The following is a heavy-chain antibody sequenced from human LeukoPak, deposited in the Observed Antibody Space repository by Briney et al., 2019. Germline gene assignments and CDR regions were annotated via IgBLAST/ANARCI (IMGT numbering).Heavy chain of an antibody. CDR2: INSDGSST. V-gene: IGHV3-74*01. CDR3: ARGRGSSWYFDY. CDR1: GFTFSSYW. D-gene: IGHD6-13*01. J-gene: IGHJ4*02. Sequence: HSGGSLRLSCAASGFTFSSYWMHWVRQASGKGLVWVSRINSDGSSTSYADSVKGRFTISRDNAKNTLYLQMNSLRAEDTAVYYCARGRGSSWYFDYWGQGTLVTVSS.